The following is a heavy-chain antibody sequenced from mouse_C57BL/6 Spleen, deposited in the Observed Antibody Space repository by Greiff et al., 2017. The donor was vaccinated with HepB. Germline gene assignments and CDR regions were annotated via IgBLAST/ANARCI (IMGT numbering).Heavy chain of an antibody. CDR2: IDPENGDT. Sequence: VQLQQSGAELVRPGASVKLSCTASGFNIKDDYMHWVKQRPEQGLEWIGWIDPENGDTEYASKFQGKATITADTSSNTAYLQLSSLTSEDTAVYYCTTGGGGAMDYWGQGTSVTVSS. CDR1: GFNIKDDY. J-gene: IGHJ4*01. D-gene: IGHD1-1*02. V-gene: IGHV14-4*01. CDR3: TTGGGGAMDY.